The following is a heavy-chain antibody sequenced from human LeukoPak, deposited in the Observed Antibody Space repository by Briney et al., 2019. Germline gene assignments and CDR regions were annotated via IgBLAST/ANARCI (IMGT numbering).Heavy chain of an antibody. D-gene: IGHD5-12*01. CDR3: ARGDRGYSGYADY. V-gene: IGHV4-39*07. Sequence: ETLSLTCTVSGGSISTSNYYWGWIRQPPGKGLEWIGNIFYSGSTYYSPSLKSRVTISLDTSRNQFSLKLSSVTAADTAVYYCARGDRGYSGYADYWGQGTLVTVSS. J-gene: IGHJ4*02. CDR2: IFYSGST. CDR1: GGSISTSNYY.